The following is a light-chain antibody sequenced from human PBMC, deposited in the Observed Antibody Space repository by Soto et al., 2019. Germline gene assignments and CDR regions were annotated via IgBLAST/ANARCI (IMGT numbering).Light chain of an antibody. V-gene: IGKV3-15*01. CDR3: QQYNNWPPWT. Sequence: EIVMTQSPATLSVSPGARATLSCRASQSVSSNLAWYQQKPGQAPRLLIYAASTRATGIPARFSGSGSVTEFTLTISSLQSEDFAVYYCQQYNNWPPWTFGQGTKVEI. J-gene: IGKJ1*01. CDR1: QSVSSN. CDR2: AAS.